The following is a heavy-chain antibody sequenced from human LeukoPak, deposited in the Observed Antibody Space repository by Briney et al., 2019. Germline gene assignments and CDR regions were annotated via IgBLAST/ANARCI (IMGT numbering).Heavy chain of an antibody. V-gene: IGHV3-48*01. CDR2: IRSSGSTI. J-gene: IGHJ3*02. Sequence: GGSLRLSCAASGFTFSSCSMNWVRQAPGKGLEWVSYIRSSGSTIYYADSVKGRFTISRDNGKNSLYLQMNSLRAEDTAVYYCASKRKTGTTRGAFDIWGQGTMVTVSS. D-gene: IGHD1-7*01. CDR3: ASKRKTGTTRGAFDI. CDR1: GFTFSSCS.